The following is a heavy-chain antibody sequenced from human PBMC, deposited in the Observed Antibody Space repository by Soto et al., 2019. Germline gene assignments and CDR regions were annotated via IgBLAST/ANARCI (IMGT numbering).Heavy chain of an antibody. CDR1: GGSISNVY. D-gene: IGHD6-13*01. CDR3: ARDPIPAAGYYFDS. CDR2: LYYSGSP. V-gene: IGHV4-59*01. Sequence: SEPLSLTCTVSGGSISNVYWNWIRQTPGKGLEWIAYLYYSGSPSYNPSLKSRLSISLDTSKNQFSLKLSSVTAADTAVYYCARDPIPAAGYYFDSWGQGTLVTVSS. J-gene: IGHJ4*02.